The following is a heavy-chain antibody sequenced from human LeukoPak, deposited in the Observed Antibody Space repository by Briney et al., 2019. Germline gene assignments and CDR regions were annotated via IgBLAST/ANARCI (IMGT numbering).Heavy chain of an antibody. CDR1: SGSISSYY. D-gene: IGHD4-11*01. CDR3: ARGHSIEPYYYYYYLDV. J-gene: IGHJ6*03. CDR2: IYYSGST. Sequence: SESLSLTCSVSSGSISSYYWSWIRQPPGKGLEWIGLIYYSGSTNYNPYLKSRVTISLDTPNNHFSLKLRSVTAADTAVYYCARGHSIEPYYYYYYLDVWGKGTMVTVSS. V-gene: IGHV4-59*12.